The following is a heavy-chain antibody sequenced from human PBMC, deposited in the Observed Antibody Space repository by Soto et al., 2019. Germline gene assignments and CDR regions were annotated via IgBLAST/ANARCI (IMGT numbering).Heavy chain of an antibody. CDR3: ARSLAVPGEDIDY. V-gene: IGHV4-59*01. J-gene: IGHJ4*02. CDR1: GGSISGSY. Sequence: PEETLSLICSDSGGSISGSYRSWIRQSPGKGLEWLGYVYYTGSTNYSPSLRSRVSISVDTSQKEFSLSLSSVTAAVPAVFFCARSLAVPGEDIDYWGQGTQVTVSS. CDR2: VYYTGST. D-gene: IGHD2-21*01.